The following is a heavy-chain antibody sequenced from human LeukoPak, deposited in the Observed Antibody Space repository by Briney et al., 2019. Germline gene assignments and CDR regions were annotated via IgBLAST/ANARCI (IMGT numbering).Heavy chain of an antibody. CDR3: ARRGYRYNCNSGAFDI. Sequence: MASETLCLTCAVYGGSLSGYYWSWIRQPPGKGLGWIGENNHSGSTNYNPSLKSRVTISVDTSKNQFSLKLSSVTAADTAVYYCARRGYRYNCNSGAFDIWGQGTMVTVSS. CDR2: NNHSGST. CDR1: GGSLSGYY. D-gene: IGHD1-7*01. V-gene: IGHV4-34*01. J-gene: IGHJ3*02.